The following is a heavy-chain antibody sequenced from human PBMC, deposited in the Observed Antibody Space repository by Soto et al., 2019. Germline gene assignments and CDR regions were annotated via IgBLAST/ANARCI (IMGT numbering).Heavy chain of an antibody. CDR1: GYTFTRFV. V-gene: IGHV1-18*04. Sequence: QVELVQSGDEIRKPGASVTVSCKTAGYTFTRFVITCLRQAPGQGLEWMGWISPYSENTKYSQTFQGRITITSDKSPSTVYLDLSGLRSDDTAKYYCANTHTSSPLRFDPWGQGTIVTVSS. J-gene: IGHJ5*02. CDR3: ANTHTSSPLRFDP. CDR2: ISPYSENT. D-gene: IGHD2-15*01.